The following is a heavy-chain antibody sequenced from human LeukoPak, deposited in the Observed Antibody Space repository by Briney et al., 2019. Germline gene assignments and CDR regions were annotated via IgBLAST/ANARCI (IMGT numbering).Heavy chain of an antibody. J-gene: IGHJ4*02. D-gene: IGHD3-22*01. Sequence: PGGSLRLSCAASGFTFSSYALSWVRQAPGKGLEWVSVIYSGGSTYYADSVKGRFTISRDNSKNTLYLQMNSLRAEDTAVYYCAREGDDSSGYYFDYWGQGTLVTVSS. CDR1: GFTFSSYA. CDR2: IYSGGST. CDR3: AREGDDSSGYYFDY. V-gene: IGHV3-53*01.